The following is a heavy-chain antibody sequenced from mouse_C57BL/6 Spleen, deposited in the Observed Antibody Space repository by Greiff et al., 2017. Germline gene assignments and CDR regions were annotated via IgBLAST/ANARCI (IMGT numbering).Heavy chain of an antibody. Sequence: LVESGASVKISCKASGYAFSSYWMNWVKQRPGKGLEWIGQIYPGDGDTNYNGKFKGKATLTADKSSSTAYMQLSSLTSEDSAVYFCANYYYGYFDYWGQGTTLTVSS. CDR3: ANYYYGYFDY. CDR2: IYPGDGDT. CDR1: GYAFSSYW. V-gene: IGHV1-80*01. J-gene: IGHJ2*01. D-gene: IGHD2-4*01.